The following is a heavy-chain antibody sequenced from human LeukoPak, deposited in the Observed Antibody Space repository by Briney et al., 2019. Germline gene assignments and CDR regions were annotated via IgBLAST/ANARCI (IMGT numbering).Heavy chain of an antibody. J-gene: IGHJ4*02. CDR3: AREDKNDYSNYFDY. V-gene: IGHV4-59*01. CDR1: GGSISSYY. Sequence: SETLSLTCTVSGGSISSYYWSWIRQPPGKGLEWIGYIYYSGSTNYNPSLKSRVTISVDTSKNQFSLKLSSVTAADTAVYYCAREDKNDYSNYFDYWGQGTLVTVSS. D-gene: IGHD4-11*01. CDR2: IYYSGST.